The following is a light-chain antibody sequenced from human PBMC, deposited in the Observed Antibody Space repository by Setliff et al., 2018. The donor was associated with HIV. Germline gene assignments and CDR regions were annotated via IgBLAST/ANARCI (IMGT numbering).Light chain of an antibody. CDR1: SSDVGAYNY. Sequence: QSALTQPRSVSGSPGQSVTISCTGSSSDVGAYNYVSWYQQHPGKAPKLMIYDVTKRPSGVPDRFSGSKSGNTASLTISGLQADDEADYYCCSYAGSSLVFGTGTKVTVL. CDR3: CSYAGSSLV. CDR2: DVT. V-gene: IGLV2-11*01. J-gene: IGLJ1*01.